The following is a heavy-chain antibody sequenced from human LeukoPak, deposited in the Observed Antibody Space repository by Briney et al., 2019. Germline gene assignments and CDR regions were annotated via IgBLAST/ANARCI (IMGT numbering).Heavy chain of an antibody. CDR3: ARRPGIAAAGRVYYGMDV. V-gene: IGHV3-33*01. D-gene: IGHD6-13*01. CDR1: GFTFSSYG. CDR2: IWYDGSNK. Sequence: GRSLRLSCAASGFTFSSYGMHWVRQAPGKGLEGVAVIWYDGSNKYYADSVKGRFTISRDNSKNTLYLQMNSLRAEDTAVYYCARRPGIAAAGRVYYGMDVWGQGTTVTVSS. J-gene: IGHJ6*02.